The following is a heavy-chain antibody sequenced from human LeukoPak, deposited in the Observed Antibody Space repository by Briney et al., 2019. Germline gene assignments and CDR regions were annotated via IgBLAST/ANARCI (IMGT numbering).Heavy chain of an antibody. J-gene: IGHJ6*03. CDR1: GGSISSGSYY. Sequence: SQTLSLTCTVSGGSISSGSYYWSWIRQPAGKGLEWIGRIYTSGSTNYNPSLKSRVTISVDTSKNQFSLKLSSVTAADTAVYYCAGPAGYSSSWYSYYYYMDVWGKGTTVTVSS. V-gene: IGHV4-61*02. CDR3: AGPAGYSSSWYSYYYYMDV. D-gene: IGHD6-13*01. CDR2: IYTSGST.